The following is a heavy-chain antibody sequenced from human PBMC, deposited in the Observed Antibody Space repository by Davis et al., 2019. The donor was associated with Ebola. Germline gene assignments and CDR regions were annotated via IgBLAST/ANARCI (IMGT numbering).Heavy chain of an antibody. J-gene: IGHJ4*02. CDR1: GYTFTGYY. CDR2: INPNSGGT. CDR3: ARASFGYNSGWYADY. V-gene: IGHV1-2*06. D-gene: IGHD6-19*01. Sequence: ASVKVSCKASGYTFTGYYMHWVRQAPGQGLEWMGRINPNSGGTNYAQKFQGRVTMTRDTSISTAYMEPSRLRSDDTAVFYCARASFGYNSGWYADYWGPGSLVTVSS.